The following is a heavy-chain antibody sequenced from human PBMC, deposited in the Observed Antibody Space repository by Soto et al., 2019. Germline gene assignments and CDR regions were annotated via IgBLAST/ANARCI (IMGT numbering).Heavy chain of an antibody. CDR1: GGTFSSYT. CDR2: IIPILGIA. Sequence: QVQLVQSGAEVKKPGSSVKVSCKASGGTFSSYTISWVRQAPGQGLEWMGRIIPILGIANYAQKFQGRVTITADKSTSTAYMELSSLRSEDTAVYYCASYENYGDYVVDAFDIWGQGTMVTVSS. CDR3: ASYENYGDYVVDAFDI. D-gene: IGHD4-17*01. V-gene: IGHV1-69*02. J-gene: IGHJ3*02.